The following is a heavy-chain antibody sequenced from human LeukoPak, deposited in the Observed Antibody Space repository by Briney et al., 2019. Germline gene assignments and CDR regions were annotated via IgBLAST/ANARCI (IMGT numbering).Heavy chain of an antibody. CDR3: ARGRGSSSKGLGGY. J-gene: IGHJ4*02. V-gene: IGHV4-34*01. CDR1: GGSFSGYY. CDR2: INHSGST. D-gene: IGHD6-6*01. Sequence: SETLSLTYAVYGGSFSGYYWSWIRQPPGKGLEWIGEINHSGSTNYNPSLKSRVTISVDTSKNQFSLKLSSVTAADTAVYYCARGRGSSSKGLGGYWGQGTLVTVSS.